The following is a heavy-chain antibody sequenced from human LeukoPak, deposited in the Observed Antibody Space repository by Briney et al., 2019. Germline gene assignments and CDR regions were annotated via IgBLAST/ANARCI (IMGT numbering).Heavy chain of an antibody. J-gene: IGHJ6*03. Sequence: GASVKVSCKASGYTFTSYDINWVRQAPGQGLEWMGWISAYNGNTNYAQKLQGRVTMTTDTSTSTAYMELRSLRSDDTAVYYCARYYDFWSGYIRYYYYYMDVWGKGTTVTVSS. V-gene: IGHV1-18*01. D-gene: IGHD3-3*01. CDR2: ISAYNGNT. CDR3: ARYYDFWSGYIRYYYYYMDV. CDR1: GYTFTSYD.